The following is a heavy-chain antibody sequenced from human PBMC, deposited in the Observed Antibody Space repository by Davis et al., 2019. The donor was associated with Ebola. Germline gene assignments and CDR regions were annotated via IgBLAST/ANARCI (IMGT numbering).Heavy chain of an antibody. Sequence: GGSLRLSCAASGFTFSTYAMGWVPQAQGKGLEWVSDISSGGGAPYYADSVTGRFTTFRDNPKNTLYLQMNSLRADDTAVYYCAKQRGVGAIDYDYWGRGTVVTVSS. J-gene: IGHJ4*02. CDR1: GFTFSTYA. CDR3: AKQRGVGAIDYDY. D-gene: IGHD1-26*01. V-gene: IGHV3-23*01. CDR2: ISSGGGAP.